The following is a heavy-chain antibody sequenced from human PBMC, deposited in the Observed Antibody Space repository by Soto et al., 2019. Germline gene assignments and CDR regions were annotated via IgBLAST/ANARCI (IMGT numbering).Heavy chain of an antibody. CDR3: ARAPPYRAGYFLDK. D-gene: IGHD5-12*01. Sequence: LRLSCEAPGLTETNSYLTWVRQAPGKGLEWVAVIHGSGSTFYLDSVKGRFTISRDRSKNTIYLHMNNLRGDDTAVYYCARAPPYRAGYFLDKWGQGSLVKVSS. CDR2: IHGSGST. CDR1: GLTETNSY. V-gene: IGHV3-53*01. J-gene: IGHJ4*02.